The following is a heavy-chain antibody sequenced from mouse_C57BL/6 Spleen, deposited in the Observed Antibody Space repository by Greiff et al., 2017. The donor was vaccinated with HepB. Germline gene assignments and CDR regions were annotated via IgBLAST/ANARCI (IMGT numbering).Heavy chain of an antibody. V-gene: IGHV14-2*01. J-gene: IGHJ2*01. D-gene: IGHD1-1*01. CDR2: IDPEDGET. Sequence: EVQLQQSGAELVKPGASVKLSCTASGFNIKDYYMHWVKQRTEQGLEWIGRIDPEDGETKYAPKFQGKATITADTSSNTAYLQLSSLTSEVTAVYYCASPPITTVVADYFDYWGQGTTLTVSS. CDR1: GFNIKDYY. CDR3: ASPPITTVVADYFDY.